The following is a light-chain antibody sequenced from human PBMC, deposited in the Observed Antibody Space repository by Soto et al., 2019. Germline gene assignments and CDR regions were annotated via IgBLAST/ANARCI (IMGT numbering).Light chain of an antibody. CDR2: GAS. Sequence: DIQMTQSPSSLSASVGDRVTITCRASQSISSYLNWYQQKPGKAPKSLVYGASTLQSGVPSRFSGSGSGTDFTLTISSLQPEDFAAYYCLQDYSYPFTFGQGTKLEIK. CDR1: QSISSY. V-gene: IGKV1-39*01. CDR3: LQDYSYPFT. J-gene: IGKJ2*01.